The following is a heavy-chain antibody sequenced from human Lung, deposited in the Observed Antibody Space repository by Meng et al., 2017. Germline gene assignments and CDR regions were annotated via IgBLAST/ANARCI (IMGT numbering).Heavy chain of an antibody. V-gene: IGHV3-73*02. Sequence: VQLVASGGGLVQPGSSLNLSCVSSGSIFSDSDVHWVRQASGKGLEWVGRIRTTGNTYTTTYSASVRGRFSISRDDSRNTAFLQMDGLKTEDTALYYCTIYNNGHIWGQGTLVTVSS. CDR1: GSIFSDSD. D-gene: IGHD1-14*01. CDR2: IRTTGNTYTT. CDR3: TIYNNGHI. J-gene: IGHJ3*02.